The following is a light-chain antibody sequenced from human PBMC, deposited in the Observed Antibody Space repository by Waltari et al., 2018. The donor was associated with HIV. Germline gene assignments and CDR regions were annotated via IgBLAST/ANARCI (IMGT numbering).Light chain of an antibody. J-gene: IGLJ2*01. CDR1: NNDVNTFTH. Sequence: QSALTQPASVSGYPGQSNTIPFTDENNDVNTFTHFSWYKQHHGKVHKVIIDGVSDRPSGVSNRFSGSKSGTTASLTISGLQTEDEAYYYCSSYTGSIALFGGGTNLTVL. CDR2: GVS. CDR3: SSYTGSIAL. V-gene: IGLV2-14*03.